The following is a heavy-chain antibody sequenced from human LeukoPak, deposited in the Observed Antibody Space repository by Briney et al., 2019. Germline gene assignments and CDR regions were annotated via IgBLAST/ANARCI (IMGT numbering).Heavy chain of an antibody. CDR2: ISSSGSTI. CDR1: GFTLSSYD. V-gene: IGHV3-48*04. J-gene: IGHJ5*02. D-gene: IGHD6-13*01. Sequence: PGGSLRLSCAASGFTLSSYDMHWVRQAPGKGLEWVSYISSSGSTIYYADSVKGRFTISRDNAKNSLYLQMNSLRAEDTAVYYCARDSSPQGIQRGFDPWGQGTLVTVSS. CDR3: ARDSSPQGIQRGFDP.